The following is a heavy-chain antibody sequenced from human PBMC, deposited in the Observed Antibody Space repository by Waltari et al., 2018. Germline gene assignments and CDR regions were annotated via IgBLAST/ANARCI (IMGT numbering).Heavy chain of an antibody. CDR2: IKQDGTEK. V-gene: IGHV3-7*01. J-gene: IGHJ6*02. CDR1: GFMFGPHW. D-gene: IGHD3-10*01. CDR3: ARILCDGSKCYNGLDV. Sequence: VQLVESGGGVIPSGGSLRLSCAASGFMFGPHWLSWVRQAPGKGLEWVANIKQDGTEKIYVDSVKGRFTILRDNAKNSLFLQMNSLRADDTGVYYCARILCDGSKCYNGLDVWGQGTAVTVSS.